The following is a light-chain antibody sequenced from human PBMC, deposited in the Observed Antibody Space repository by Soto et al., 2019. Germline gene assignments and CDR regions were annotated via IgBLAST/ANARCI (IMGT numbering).Light chain of an antibody. V-gene: IGLV1-40*01. CDR2: SSV. CDR3: QSYDSRLNGYV. CDR1: SSNIGAGYD. Sequence: LKHPPSGSGAPGQGVTISCTGSSSNIGAGYDVHWYQQLPRTAPKLLIYSSVNRPPGVPDRFSASKSGTSASLAITGPRPEDEADYYCQSYDSRLNGYVFGTGTKVTVL. J-gene: IGLJ1*01.